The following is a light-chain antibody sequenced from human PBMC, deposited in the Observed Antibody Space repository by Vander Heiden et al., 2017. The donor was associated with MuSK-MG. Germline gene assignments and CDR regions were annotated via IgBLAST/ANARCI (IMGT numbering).Light chain of an antibody. CDR2: DAS. CDR3: QQNYNLPRT. J-gene: IGKJ4*01. CDR1: QDISNY. V-gene: IGKV1-33*01. Sequence: HLTPSPSSLSASVGDRVTITCQASQDISNYLNWYQQKPGKAPKLLIYDASNLETGVPSRFSGSGSGTEFTFTISSLQPEDIATYYCQQNYNLPRTFGGGTKVXIK.